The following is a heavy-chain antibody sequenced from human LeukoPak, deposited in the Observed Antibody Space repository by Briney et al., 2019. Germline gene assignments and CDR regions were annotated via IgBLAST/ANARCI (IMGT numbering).Heavy chain of an antibody. D-gene: IGHD3-10*01. Sequence: GGSLRLSCAASGFTFSSYAMSWVRQVRGKAPEWVSGIRGSGGSTYSADSVKGRFTMSRDNSKNTLYLQMNTLRAEDTAVYYCARSIYASGSFYTFDIWGQGTKVTVSS. V-gene: IGHV3-23*01. CDR2: IRGSGGST. J-gene: IGHJ3*02. CDR3: ARSIYASGSFYTFDI. CDR1: GFTFSSYA.